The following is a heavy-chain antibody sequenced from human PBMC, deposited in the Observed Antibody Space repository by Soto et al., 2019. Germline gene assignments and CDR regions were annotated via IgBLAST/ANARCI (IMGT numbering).Heavy chain of an antibody. Sequence: EVQLVESGGGLVQPGGSLRLSCAASGFTFSSYAMHWVRQAPGKGLEYVSAISSNGGSTYYANSVKGRFTISRDNSKNTLYLQMGSLRAEDMAVYYCARCGSVLWFGEWPPYYYYMDVWGKGTTVTVSS. CDR2: ISSNGGST. CDR3: ARCGSVLWFGEWPPYYYYMDV. D-gene: IGHD3-10*01. J-gene: IGHJ6*03. CDR1: GFTFSSYA. V-gene: IGHV3-64*01.